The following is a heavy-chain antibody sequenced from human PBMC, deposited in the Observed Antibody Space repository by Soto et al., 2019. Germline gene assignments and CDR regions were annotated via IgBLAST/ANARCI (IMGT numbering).Heavy chain of an antibody. J-gene: IGHJ6*02. Sequence: GASVKVSCKASGYTFTSYGISWVRQAPGQGLEWMGWISAYNGNTNYAQKLQGRVTMTTDTSTSTAYMELRSLRSDDTAVYYCARVEYYYDSSDPSLYGMDVWGQGTTVTVSS. D-gene: IGHD3-22*01. CDR2: ISAYNGNT. CDR3: ARVEYYYDSSDPSLYGMDV. CDR1: GYTFTSYG. V-gene: IGHV1-18*01.